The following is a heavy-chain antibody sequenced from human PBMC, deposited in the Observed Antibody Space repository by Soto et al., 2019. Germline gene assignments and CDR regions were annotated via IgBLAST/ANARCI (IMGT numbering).Heavy chain of an antibody. V-gene: IGHV4-30-4*01. D-gene: IGHD3-9*01. CDR2: IYYSGST. J-gene: IGHJ4*02. Sequence: PSVTLSLTCTVSGGSISSGGYYWSWIRQPPGKGLEWIGYIYYSGSTYYNPSLKSRVTISVDTSKNQFSLKLSSVTAADTAVYYCARDRYDILTGYWNFDYWGQGTLVTVSS. CDR1: GGSISSGGYY. CDR3: ARDRYDILTGYWNFDY.